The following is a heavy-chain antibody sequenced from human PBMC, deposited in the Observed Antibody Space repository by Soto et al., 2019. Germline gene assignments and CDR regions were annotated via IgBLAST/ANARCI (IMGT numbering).Heavy chain of an antibody. CDR2: IYPADSDT. D-gene: IGHD1-1*01. V-gene: IGHV5-51*03. Sequence: EVQLVQSGEEVKKPGESLKISCTGSGYNITTYWIGLVRQMPGKGVEWTGVIYPADSDTRYRPSFEGQVTFSADKSLSPAYRQWNSLKASDTARYVCARRRAWNDAFDFWGQGTVVTVSS. J-gene: IGHJ4*02. CDR3: ARRRAWNDAFDF. CDR1: GYNITTYW.